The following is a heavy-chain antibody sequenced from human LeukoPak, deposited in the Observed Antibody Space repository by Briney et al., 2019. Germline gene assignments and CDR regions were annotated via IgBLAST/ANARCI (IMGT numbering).Heavy chain of an antibody. D-gene: IGHD1-1*01. V-gene: IGHV4-39*07. J-gene: IGHJ4*02. Sequence: SETLSLTCTVSGDSISSSSSGYYWGWIRQPPGKGLEWIGSIYYSGSTYYNPSLKSRVTISVDTSKNQFSLKLSSVTAADTAVYYCARSTDDPNDDYFDYWGQGTLVTVSS. CDR1: GDSISSSSSGYY. CDR3: ARSTDDPNDDYFDY. CDR2: IYYSGST.